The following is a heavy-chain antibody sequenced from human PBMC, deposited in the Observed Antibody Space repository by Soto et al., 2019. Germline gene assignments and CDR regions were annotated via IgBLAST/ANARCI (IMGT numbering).Heavy chain of an antibody. Sequence: QVKLVESGGGVVQPGRSLRLSCATSGVRFSNYGMHWVRQTPGKGLEWVALIRYDGSNRFHADSVKGRFTFSRDIAECTVFLPMDGLRVEGTAVYCCASESSSGRRDIINYWVQAILITVSS. D-gene: IGHD6-25*01. CDR3: ASESSSGRRDIINY. CDR2: IRYDGSNR. V-gene: IGHV3-33*01. J-gene: IGHJ4*01. CDR1: GVRFSNYG.